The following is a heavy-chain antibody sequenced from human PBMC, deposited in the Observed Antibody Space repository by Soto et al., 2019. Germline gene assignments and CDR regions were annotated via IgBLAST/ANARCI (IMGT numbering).Heavy chain of an antibody. V-gene: IGHV4-59*01. CDR3: ARSGSYVRYYYYGMDV. J-gene: IGHJ6*02. CDR1: GGSISSYY. D-gene: IGHD1-26*01. CDR2: IYYSGST. Sequence: SETLSLSCTVSGGSISSYYWSWIRQPPGKGLEWIGYIYYSGSTNYNPSLKSRVTISVDTSKNQFSLKLSSVTAADTAVYYCARSGSYVRYYYYGMDVWGQGTTVSVSS.